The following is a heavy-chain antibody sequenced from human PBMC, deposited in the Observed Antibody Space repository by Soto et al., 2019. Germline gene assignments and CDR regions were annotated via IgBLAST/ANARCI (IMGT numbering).Heavy chain of an antibody. D-gene: IGHD5-18*01. CDR3: ARDGSWDTAMVYFDY. CDR2: ISYDGSNK. V-gene: IGHV3-30-3*01. J-gene: IGHJ4*02. Sequence: PGGSLRLSCAASGFTFSSYAMHWVRQAPGKGLEWVAVISYDGSNKYYADSVKGRFTISRDNSKNTLYLQMNSLRAEDTAVYYCARDGSWDTAMVYFDYWGQGTLVTVSS. CDR1: GFTFSSYA.